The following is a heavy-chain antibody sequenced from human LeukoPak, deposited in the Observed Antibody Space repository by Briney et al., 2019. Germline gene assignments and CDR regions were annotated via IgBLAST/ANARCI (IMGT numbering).Heavy chain of an antibody. D-gene: IGHD3-10*01. CDR1: GFTFSSFA. J-gene: IGHJ4*02. Sequence: GRSLRLSCAASGFTFSSFAMPWVRQAPGKGLEWVAVISYDGSHKYYADSVKGRFTVYRDNSKNTLYLQMNSLRPEDTAVYYCARDPVCHYDSGSLIDYWGQGTLVTVSS. CDR3: ARDPVCHYDSGSLIDY. V-gene: IGHV3-30*04. CDR2: ISYDGSHK.